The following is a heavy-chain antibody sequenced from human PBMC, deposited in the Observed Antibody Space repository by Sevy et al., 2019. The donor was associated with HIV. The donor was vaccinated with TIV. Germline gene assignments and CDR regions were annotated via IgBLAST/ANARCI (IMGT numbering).Heavy chain of an antibody. V-gene: IGHV4-39*01. Sequence: SDTLSLTCTVSGGSISSSSYYWGWIRQPPGKGLEWIGSIYYSGSTYYNPSLKSRVTISVDTSKNQFSLKLSSVTAADTAVYYCARRGEFGYYDSSGYYQHWGQGTLVTVSS. J-gene: IGHJ4*02. CDR3: ARRGEFGYYDSSGYYQH. CDR2: IYYSGST. CDR1: GGSISSSSYY. D-gene: IGHD3-22*01.